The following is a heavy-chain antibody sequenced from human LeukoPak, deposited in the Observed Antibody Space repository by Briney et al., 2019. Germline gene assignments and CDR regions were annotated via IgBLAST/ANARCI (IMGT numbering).Heavy chain of an antibody. CDR1: GFTFSTYA. Sequence: GGSLRLSCAASGFTFSTYAMSWVRQAPGKGLEWVSGIFGSGGSAHYADSVKGRFTISRDNSKNTVYLQMDSLRAADTAIYYCAKTTTGYSSGRYPAWPIDYWGQGTLVTVSS. D-gene: IGHD2-15*01. CDR2: IFGSGGSA. J-gene: IGHJ4*02. CDR3: AKTTTGYSSGRYPAWPIDY. V-gene: IGHV3-23*01.